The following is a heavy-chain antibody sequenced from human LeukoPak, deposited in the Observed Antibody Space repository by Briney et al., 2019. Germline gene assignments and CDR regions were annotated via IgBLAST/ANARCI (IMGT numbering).Heavy chain of an antibody. CDR1: GFTFSNYA. Sequence: GRSLRLSCAASGFTFSNYAMHWVRQAPGKGLEWVAVIWNDASNKYYADSVEGRFTISRDVSKNTLYLQMNSLTAEDTAVYYCARGYYYGMDVWGQGTTVTVSS. CDR3: ARGYYYGMDV. V-gene: IGHV3-33*01. J-gene: IGHJ6*02. CDR2: IWNDASNK.